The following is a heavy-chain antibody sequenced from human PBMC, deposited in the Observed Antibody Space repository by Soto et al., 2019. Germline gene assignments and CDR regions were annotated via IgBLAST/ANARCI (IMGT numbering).Heavy chain of an antibody. CDR1: GGTFNSYV. V-gene: IGHV1-69*01. D-gene: IGHD3-22*01. CDR3: PGTHFDTSGNFPTGLDL. Sequence: AQLVQSGAEVKKPGSSVEVSSKPSGGTFNSYVLNWLRHAPGQWLEWMGGIIPFLDRAEDPEKCQARLTMTADDSKRRAETDLSSLISEAPAVYYSPGTHFDTSGNFPTGLDLCGQGTLVTV. J-gene: IGHJ5*02. CDR2: IIPFLDRA.